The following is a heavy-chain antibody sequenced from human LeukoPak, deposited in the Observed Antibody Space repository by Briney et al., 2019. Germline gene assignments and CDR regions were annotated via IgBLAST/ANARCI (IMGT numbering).Heavy chain of an antibody. CDR1: GGSISSYY. CDR2: IYYSGST. Sequence: SETLSLTCTVSGGSISSYYWSWIRQPPGKGLEWIGYIYYSGSTNYNPSLKSRVTISVDTSKNQFSLKLSSVTAADTAVYYCARISILSGEHDAFDIWGQGTMVTVSS. J-gene: IGHJ3*02. D-gene: IGHD7-27*01. V-gene: IGHV4-59*01. CDR3: ARISILSGEHDAFDI.